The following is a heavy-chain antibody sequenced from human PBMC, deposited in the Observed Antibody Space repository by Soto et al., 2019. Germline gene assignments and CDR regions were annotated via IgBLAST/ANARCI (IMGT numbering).Heavy chain of an antibody. CDR2: ISAYNGNT. D-gene: IGHD3-22*01. J-gene: IGHJ4*02. Sequence: GAPVKGSCKASGFTFTSYGISRGRQGPGQGLEWMGWISAYNGNTNYAQKPKGRVTMTTDTSTSTAYMELRSLRSDDTAVYYCARDTYYYDSSGYYYPYWGQGTLVTVSS. CDR3: ARDTYYYDSSGYYYPY. CDR1: GFTFTSYG. V-gene: IGHV1-18*04.